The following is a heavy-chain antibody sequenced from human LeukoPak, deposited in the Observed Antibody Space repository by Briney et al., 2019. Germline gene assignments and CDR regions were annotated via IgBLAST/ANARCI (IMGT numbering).Heavy chain of an antibody. CDR2: ISSSGSTI. CDR1: GFTFSDYY. J-gene: IGHJ6*02. Sequence: GGSLRLSCAASGFTFSDYYMSWIRQAPGKGLEWVSYISSSGSTIYYADSVEGRFTISRDNAKNSLYLQMNSLRAEDTAVYYCARVSLGYCSGGSCLPDYYYYGMDVWGQGTTVTVSS. CDR3: ARVSLGYCSGGSCLPDYYYYGMDV. D-gene: IGHD2-15*01. V-gene: IGHV3-11*01.